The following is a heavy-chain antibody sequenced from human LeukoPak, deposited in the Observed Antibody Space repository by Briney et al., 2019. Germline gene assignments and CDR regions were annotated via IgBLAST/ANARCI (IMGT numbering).Heavy chain of an antibody. CDR3: AGGWLRSYFDY. J-gene: IGHJ4*02. D-gene: IGHD3-10*01. CDR1: GGSVTSGGYY. CDR2: IYYSGST. Sequence: SETLSLTCTVSGGSVTSGGYYWSWIRQPPGKGLEWIGYIYYSGSTNYNPSLKSQVTISVDTSKNQFSLKLSSVTAADTAVYYCAGGWLRSYFDYWGQGTLVTVSS. V-gene: IGHV4-61*08.